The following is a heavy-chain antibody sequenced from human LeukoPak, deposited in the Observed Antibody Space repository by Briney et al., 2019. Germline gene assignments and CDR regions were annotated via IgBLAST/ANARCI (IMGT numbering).Heavy chain of an antibody. V-gene: IGHV3-53*01. CDR1: GFTVSTNY. D-gene: IGHD2-15*01. J-gene: IGHJ4*02. Sequence: GGSLRLSCAASGFTVSTNYMSWVRQAPGKGLEWVAVIYNSGTTKYADSVKGRFTIARDSSENTLYLQMNSLRAEDTAVYYCARGWEWWDYGGQGTLVTVSS. CDR3: ARGWEWWDY. CDR2: IYNSGTT.